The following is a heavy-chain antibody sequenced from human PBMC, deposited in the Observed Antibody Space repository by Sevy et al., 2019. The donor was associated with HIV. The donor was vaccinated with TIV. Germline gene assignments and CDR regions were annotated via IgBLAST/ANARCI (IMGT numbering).Heavy chain of an antibody. Sequence: SETLSLACTVSGGSISSYYWSWIRLPPGKGLEWIGYLYYSGSTNDNPSLKSRVTISVDTSKNQFSLKLSSVTAADTAVYYCAILPLGYCSGGSCYQDAFDIWGQGTMVTVSS. CDR1: GGSISSYY. D-gene: IGHD2-15*01. CDR3: AILPLGYCSGGSCYQDAFDI. V-gene: IGHV4-59*01. J-gene: IGHJ3*02. CDR2: LYYSGST.